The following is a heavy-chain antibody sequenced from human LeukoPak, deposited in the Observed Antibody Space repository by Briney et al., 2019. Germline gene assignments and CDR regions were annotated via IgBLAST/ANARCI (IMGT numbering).Heavy chain of an antibody. J-gene: IGHJ4*02. D-gene: IGHD3-3*01. CDR2: IYYSGST. CDR1: GGSISSSSYY. CDR3: ASGTEWLPNYYFDC. V-gene: IGHV4-39*01. Sequence: PSETLSLTCTVSGGSISSSSYYWGWIRQPPGKGLEWIGSIYYSGSTYYNPSLKSRVTISVDTSKNQFSLKLSSVTAADTAVYYCASGTEWLPNYYFDCWGQGTLVTVSS.